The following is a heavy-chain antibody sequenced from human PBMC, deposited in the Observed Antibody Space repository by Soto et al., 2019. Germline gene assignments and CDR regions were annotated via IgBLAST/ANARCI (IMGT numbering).Heavy chain of an antibody. CDR2: IWFDGSNK. V-gene: IGHV3-33*01. CDR3: ARESDEYYSDY. Sequence: QVQLVESGGGVVQPGRSLRLSCAASGFTFSSYGMHWVRQAPGKGLEWVAAIWFDGSNKYYADSVKGRFAISRDNSKNTVDLQIHSLRDEDTAVYYCARESDEYYSDYWGQGTLVTVSS. J-gene: IGHJ4*02. CDR1: GFTFSSYG.